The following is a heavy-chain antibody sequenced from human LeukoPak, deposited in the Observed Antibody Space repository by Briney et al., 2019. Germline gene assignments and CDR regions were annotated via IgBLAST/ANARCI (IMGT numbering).Heavy chain of an antibody. D-gene: IGHD3-22*01. V-gene: IGHV5-51*01. CDR1: GYSFTSYW. CDR3: ARRSLTYYYDSSGYYLFDY. J-gene: IGHJ4*02. CDR2: IYPGDSDT. Sequence: GASLKISCKGSGYSFTSYWIGWVRQLPGKGLEWMGIIYPGDSDTRYSPSFQGQVTISADKSISTAYLQWSSLKASDTAMYYCARRSLTYYYDSSGYYLFDYWGQGTLVTVSS.